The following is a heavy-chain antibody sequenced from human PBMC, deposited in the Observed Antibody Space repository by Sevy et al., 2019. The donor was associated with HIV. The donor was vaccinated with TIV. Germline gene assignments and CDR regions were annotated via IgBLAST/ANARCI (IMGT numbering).Heavy chain of an antibody. CDR1: GFTFSSHW. D-gene: IGHD6-13*01. CDR3: ARDTAGIGMDV. V-gene: IGHV3-7*01. CDR2: IKQDGGDK. J-gene: IGHJ6*02. Sequence: GGCLRLSCAASGFTFSSHWMSWVRQAPGKGLEWVANIKQDGGDKYYVDSVKGRFTISRDNGKNSLSLQMNSLRAEDTAVYYCARDTAGIGMDVWGQGTTVTVSS.